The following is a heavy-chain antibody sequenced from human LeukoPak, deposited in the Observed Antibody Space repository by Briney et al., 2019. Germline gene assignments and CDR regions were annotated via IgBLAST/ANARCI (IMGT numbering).Heavy chain of an antibody. CDR1: GFTFSSYS. J-gene: IGHJ5*02. CDR3: ARGGYDSIPFDP. CDR2: ISSSSSYI. D-gene: IGHD3-22*01. V-gene: IGHV3-21*01. Sequence: GGSLRLSCAASGFTFSSYSMNWVRQAPGKGLEWVSSISSSSSYIYYADSVKRRFTISRDNAKNSLYLQMNSLRAEDTAVYYCARGGYDSIPFDPWGQGTLVTASS.